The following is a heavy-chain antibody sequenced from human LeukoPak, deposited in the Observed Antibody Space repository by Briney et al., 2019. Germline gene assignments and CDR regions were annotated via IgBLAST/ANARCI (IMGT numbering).Heavy chain of an antibody. CDR2: FDPEDGET. CDR3: ATGAHRQQWLVHQIDY. J-gene: IGHJ4*02. CDR1: GYTLTELS. V-gene: IGHV1-24*01. Sequence: ASVTVSFKVSGYTLTELSMHWVRQAPGKGLEWMGGFDPEDGETIYAQKFQGRVTMTEDTSTDTAYMELSSLRSEDTAVYYYATGAHRQQWLVHQIDYWGQGTLVTVSS. D-gene: IGHD6-19*01.